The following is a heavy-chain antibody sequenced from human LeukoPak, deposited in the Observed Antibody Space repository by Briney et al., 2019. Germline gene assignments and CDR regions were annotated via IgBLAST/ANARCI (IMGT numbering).Heavy chain of an antibody. J-gene: IGHJ2*01. V-gene: IGHV4-39*01. D-gene: IGHD4-17*01. CDR2: IFYSGST. CDR3: ARPATVTTSFWYFDL. Sequence: SETLSLTCTISGSSISTSSYYWGWIRQPPGKGLEWIGSIFYSGSTYYNPSLKSRVTISVDTSKNQFSLNLSSVTAADTAVYYCARPATVTTSFWYFDLWGRGTLVTVSS. CDR1: GSSISTSSYY.